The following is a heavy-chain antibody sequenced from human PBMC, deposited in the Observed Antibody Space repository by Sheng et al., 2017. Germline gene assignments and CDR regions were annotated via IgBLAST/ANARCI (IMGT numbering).Heavy chain of an antibody. V-gene: IGHV1-8*02. CDR2: MNPNSGNT. D-gene: IGHD5-18*01. J-gene: IGHJ4*02. CDR1: GGTFSSYA. CDR3: ARGRRIQLNRYFDY. Sequence: QVQLVQSGAEVKKPGSSVKVSCKASGGTFSSYAISWVRQAPGQGLEWMGRMNPNSGNTGYAQKFQGRVTMTRNTSISTAYMELSSLRSEDTAVYYCARGRRIQLNRYFDYWGQGTLVTVSS.